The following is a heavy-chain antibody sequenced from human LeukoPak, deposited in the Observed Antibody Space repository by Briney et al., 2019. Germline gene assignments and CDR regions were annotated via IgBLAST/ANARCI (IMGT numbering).Heavy chain of an antibody. CDR1: GGTFSSYA. D-gene: IGHD3-16*01. CDR3: ARNWGSPTRALRYYFDY. Sequence: SVKVSCKASGGTFSSYAISWVRQAPGQGLEWMGGIIPIFGTANYAQKFQGRVTVTADESTSTAYMELSSLRSEDTAVYYCARNWGSPTRALRYYFDYRGQGTLVTVSS. CDR2: IIPIFGTA. V-gene: IGHV1-69*13. J-gene: IGHJ4*02.